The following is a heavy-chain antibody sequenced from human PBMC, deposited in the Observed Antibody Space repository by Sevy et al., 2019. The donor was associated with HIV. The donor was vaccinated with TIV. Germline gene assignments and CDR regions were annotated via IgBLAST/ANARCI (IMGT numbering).Heavy chain of an antibody. J-gene: IGHJ5*02. Sequence: GGSLRLSCAASGFTFSSYAMHWVRQAPGKGLEWVAVISYDGSNKYYADSVKGRFTISRDNSKNTLFLQRNSLRAEDPAVYYCARDAPTPDSSGGTGGWFDPWGQGTLVTVSS. D-gene: IGHD6-19*01. CDR1: GFTFSSYA. V-gene: IGHV3-30-3*01. CDR2: ISYDGSNK. CDR3: ARDAPTPDSSGGTGGWFDP.